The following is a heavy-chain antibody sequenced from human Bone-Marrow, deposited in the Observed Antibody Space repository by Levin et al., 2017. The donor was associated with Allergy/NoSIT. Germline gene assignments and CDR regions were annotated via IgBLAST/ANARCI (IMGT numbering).Heavy chain of an antibody. CDR2: ISRSANVI. J-gene: IGHJ6*02. D-gene: IGHD1-14*01. CDR1: GFTFRDYF. CDR3: ARTKYNAPYYYYYGMDV. V-gene: IGHV3-11*01. Sequence: PGGSLRLSCVVSGFTFRDYFMSWIRQAPGRGLEWVSFISRSANVIKYADSVKGRFTISRDNTKNALYLQMNSLTAEDTATYYCARTKYNAPYYYYYGMDVWGLGTTVTVSS.